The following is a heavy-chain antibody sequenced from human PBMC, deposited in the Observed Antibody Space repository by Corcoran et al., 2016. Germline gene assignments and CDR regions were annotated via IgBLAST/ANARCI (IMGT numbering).Heavy chain of an antibody. Sequence: EVQLVESGGGLVQPGGSLRLSCAASGFAFSTYWMHWVRQVPGKGLMWVSRITGDGSDTTYADSVKGRFTISRDNAENTLYLQMDSLRAEETAVYYCARGGGWSSGRFRAFGFWGQGTMVNGSS. CDR3: ARGGGWSSGRFRAFGF. CDR1: GFAFSTYW. V-gene: IGHV3-74*03. D-gene: IGHD6-25*01. CDR2: ITGDGSDT. J-gene: IGHJ3*01.